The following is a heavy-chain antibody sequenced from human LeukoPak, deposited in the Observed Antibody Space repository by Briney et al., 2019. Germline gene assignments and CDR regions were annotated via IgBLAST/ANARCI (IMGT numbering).Heavy chain of an antibody. V-gene: IGHV3-21*01. D-gene: IGHD3-22*01. Sequence: GGSLRPSCAASGFTFSSYSMNWVRQAPGKGLEWVSSISSSSSYIYYADSVKGRFTISRDNAKNSLYLQMNSLRAEDTAVYYCARNRAAVVMGASIASCYYGMDVWGQGTTVTVSS. CDR1: GFTFSSYS. CDR3: ARNRAAVVMGASIASCYYGMDV. J-gene: IGHJ6*02. CDR2: ISSSSSYI.